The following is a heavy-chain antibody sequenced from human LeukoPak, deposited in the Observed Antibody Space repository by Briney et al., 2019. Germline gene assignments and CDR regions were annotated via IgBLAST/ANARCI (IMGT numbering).Heavy chain of an antibody. CDR2: IYHSGST. CDR3: ARGDGYNY. CDR1: GYSISSGYY. J-gene: IGHJ4*02. D-gene: IGHD5-24*01. Sequence: SETLSLTCTVSGYSISSGYYWGWIRQPPGKGLEWIGNIYHSGSTYYNPSLKSRVTISVDTSKNRFSLKLSSVTAADTAVYYCARGDGYNYWGQGTLVTVSS. V-gene: IGHV4-38-2*02.